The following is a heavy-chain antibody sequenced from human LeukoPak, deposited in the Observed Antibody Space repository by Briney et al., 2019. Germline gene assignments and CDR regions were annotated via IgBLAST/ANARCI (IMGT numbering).Heavy chain of an antibody. V-gene: IGHV1-2*02. CDR1: GYTFTGYY. J-gene: IGHJ3*02. CDR2: INPNSGGT. Sequence: ASVKVSCKASGYTFTGYYMHWVRQAPGQGLEWMGWINPNSGGTNYAQKFQGRVTITADKSTSTAYMELSSLRSEDTAVYYCARGSVTMKAFDIWGQGTMVTVSS. D-gene: IGHD3-22*01. CDR3: ARGSVTMKAFDI.